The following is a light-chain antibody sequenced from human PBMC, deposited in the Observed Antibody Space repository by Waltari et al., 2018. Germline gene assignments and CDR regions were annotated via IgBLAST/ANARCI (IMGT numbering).Light chain of an antibody. J-gene: IGLJ3*02. CDR1: SPNIGNKY. CDR3: GTWDPSLSAWV. Sequence: QSVLTQAPSVSAAPGQKVTTSCAGSSPNIGNKYVYWYQHFPVKAPNLLIHDNAKRPSGFPYRFSASKSGTSATLGLSGLQTGDEANYYCGTWDPSLSAWVFGGGTKLTVL. V-gene: IGLV1-51*01. CDR2: DNA.